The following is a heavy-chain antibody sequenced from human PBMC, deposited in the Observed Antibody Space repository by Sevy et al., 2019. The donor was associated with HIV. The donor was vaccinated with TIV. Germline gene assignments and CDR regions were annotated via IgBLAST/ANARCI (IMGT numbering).Heavy chain of an antibody. CDR3: AKGYCDGGSCPRDYYYYGMDV. J-gene: IGHJ6*02. V-gene: IGHV3-23*01. CDR2: ISRSGRST. D-gene: IGHD2-15*01. Sequence: GGSLRLSCAASGFTFSTYAMNWVRQAPGKGLEWVSSISRSGRSTYSADSVEGRFTISRDNFKNPLYLQLSSLRVDDTAVYYCAKGYCDGGSCPRDYYYYGMDVWGQGTTVTVS. CDR1: GFTFSTYA.